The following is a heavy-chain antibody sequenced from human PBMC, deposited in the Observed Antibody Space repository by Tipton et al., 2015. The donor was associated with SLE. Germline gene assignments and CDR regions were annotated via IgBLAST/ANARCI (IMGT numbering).Heavy chain of an antibody. J-gene: IGHJ3*02. CDR2: ISSSGTGI. CDR3: ARRNSESGAFDM. V-gene: IGHV3-48*03. D-gene: IGHD3-10*01. Sequence: SLRLSCAASGFTFSRSEMDWVRQAPGKGLEWVSYISSSGTGIYYADSVRGRFTISRDNAKNSLYLQMNSLRAEDTAVYYCARRNSESGAFDMWGQGTLVTVSS. CDR1: GFTFSRSE.